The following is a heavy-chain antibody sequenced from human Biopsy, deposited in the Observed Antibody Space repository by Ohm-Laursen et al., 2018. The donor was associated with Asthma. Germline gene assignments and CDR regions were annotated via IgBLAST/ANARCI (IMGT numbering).Heavy chain of an antibody. CDR2: INHSGST. V-gene: IGHV4-34*01. CDR1: GGSFSGYY. CDR3: ARGGLGYCSSTSCYQNYYYGMDV. Sequence: SETLSLTWAVYGGSFSGYYWSWIRQPPGKGLEWIGEINHSGSTNYNPSLKSRVTISVDTSKNQFSLKLSSVTAADTAVYYCARGGLGYCSSTSCYQNYYYGMDVWGQGTTVTVSS. D-gene: IGHD2-2*01. J-gene: IGHJ6*02.